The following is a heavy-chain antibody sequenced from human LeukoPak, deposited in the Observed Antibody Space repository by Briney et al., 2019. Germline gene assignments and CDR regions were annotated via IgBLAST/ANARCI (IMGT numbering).Heavy chain of an antibody. J-gene: IGHJ4*02. CDR3: ARDRPDETVKEKPKIAVAGLFDY. CDR2: IFPIFGAA. Sequence: SVKVSCKASVGTFSSYAISWVRQAPGQGLEWMGGIFPIFGAANYAQKFQGRVTITTDESPSTDYMEVSSLRSEDTAVYYCARDRPDETVKEKPKIAVAGLFDYWGQGTLVTVSS. D-gene: IGHD6-19*01. CDR1: VGTFSSYA. V-gene: IGHV1-69*05.